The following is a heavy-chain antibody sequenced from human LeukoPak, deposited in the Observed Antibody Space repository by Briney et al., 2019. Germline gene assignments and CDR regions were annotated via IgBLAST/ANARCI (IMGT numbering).Heavy chain of an antibody. J-gene: IGHJ6*02. CDR1: GGSISSSNW. D-gene: IGHD2-2*01. Sequence: SGTLSLTCAGSGGSISSSNWWSRVRQPPGKGLEWIGESYHSGSTYYNPSLKSRVTISVDTSKSQFSLKLSSVTAADTAVYYCAWLGYCSSTSCSRGNYYGMDVWGQGTTVTVSS. CDR3: AWLGYCSSTSCSRGNYYGMDV. V-gene: IGHV4-4*02. CDR2: SYHSGST.